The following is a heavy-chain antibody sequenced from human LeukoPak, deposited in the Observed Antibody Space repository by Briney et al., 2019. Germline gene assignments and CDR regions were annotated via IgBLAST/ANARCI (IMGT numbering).Heavy chain of an antibody. V-gene: IGHV1-2*06. J-gene: IGHJ3*02. D-gene: IGHD1-26*01. Sequence: ASVKVSCKASGYTFTGYYMHWVRQAPGQGLEWMGRINPNSGGTNYAQKFQGRVTMTRDTSISTAYMELGRLRSDDTAVYYCARVSGSFPGYDAFDIWGQGTMVTVSS. CDR3: ARVSGSFPGYDAFDI. CDR1: GYTFTGYY. CDR2: INPNSGGT.